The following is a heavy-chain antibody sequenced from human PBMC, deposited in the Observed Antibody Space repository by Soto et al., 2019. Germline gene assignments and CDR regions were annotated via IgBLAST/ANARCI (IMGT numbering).Heavy chain of an antibody. Sequence: SETLSLTCAVYGGSFSGYYWSWIRQPPGKGLEWIGEINHSGSTNYNPSLKSRVTISVDTSKNQFSLKLSSVTAADTAVYYCARSGYCSGGSCYSPLERPRRGYSDYRGPGTLVTVSS. CDR3: ARSGYCSGGSCYSPLERPRRGYSDY. CDR2: INHSGST. J-gene: IGHJ4*02. CDR1: GGSFSGYY. D-gene: IGHD2-15*01. V-gene: IGHV4-34*01.